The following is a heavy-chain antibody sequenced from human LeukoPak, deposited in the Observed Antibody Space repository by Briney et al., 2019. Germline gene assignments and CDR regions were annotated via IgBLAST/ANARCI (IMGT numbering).Heavy chain of an antibody. Sequence: GGSLRLSCAASGFTFSSYSMNWVRQAPGKGLEWVSSISSSSSYIYYADSVKGRFTISRDNAKNSLYLQMNSLRAEDTAVYYCARDRGGYSGSYYYYMDVWGKGTTVTVSS. D-gene: IGHD1-26*01. J-gene: IGHJ6*03. V-gene: IGHV3-21*01. CDR1: GFTFSSYS. CDR2: ISSSSSYI. CDR3: ARDRGGYSGSYYYYMDV.